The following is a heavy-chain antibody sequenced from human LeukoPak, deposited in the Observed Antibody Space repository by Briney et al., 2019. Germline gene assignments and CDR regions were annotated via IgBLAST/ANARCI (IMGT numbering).Heavy chain of an antibody. CDR2: IDNRGSR. D-gene: IGHD3-10*01. V-gene: IGHV4-34*01. J-gene: IGHJ4*02. CDR1: GGSFSGYY. CDR3: ARALASDGSGSYHY. Sequence: SETLSLTYAVYGGSFSGYYRSWIRQPPGKGLEWVGEIDNRGSRNHNPSLKSRVTISLDTSKNQFSLKLSPVTPADTAVYYCARALASDGSGSYHYWGQGTLVTVSS.